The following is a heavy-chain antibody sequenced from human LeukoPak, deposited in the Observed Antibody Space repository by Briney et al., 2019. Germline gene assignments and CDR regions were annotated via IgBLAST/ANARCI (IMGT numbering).Heavy chain of an antibody. J-gene: IGHJ2*01. V-gene: IGHV4-59*01. Sequence: SETLSLTCTVSGGSISSYYWSWIRQPPGKGLEWIGYIYYSGSTNYNPSLKSRVTISVDTSKNQFSLKLSSVTAADTAVYYCARVGSSGWPRGGDYWYFDLWGRGTLVTVSS. CDR3: ARVGSSGWPRGGDYWYFDL. D-gene: IGHD6-19*01. CDR2: IYYSGST. CDR1: GGSISSYY.